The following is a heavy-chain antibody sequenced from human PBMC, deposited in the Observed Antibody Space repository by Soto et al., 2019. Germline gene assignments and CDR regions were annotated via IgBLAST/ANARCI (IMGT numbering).Heavy chain of an antibody. V-gene: IGHV3-23*01. CDR1: GFTFSSYV. J-gene: IGHJ5*02. CDR3: GKGEDGYDINWFDP. CDR2: ISGIGGST. D-gene: IGHD5-12*01. Sequence: GGSLRLSCAASGFTFSSYVMSWVRQTPGKGLEWVSSISGIGGSTYYADSVKGRFTISRDNSKNTLYLLMNSLRGEDTAAYYCGKGEDGYDINWFDPWGQGALVTVSS.